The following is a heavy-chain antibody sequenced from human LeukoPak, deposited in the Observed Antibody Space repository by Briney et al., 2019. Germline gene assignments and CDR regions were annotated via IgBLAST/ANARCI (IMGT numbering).Heavy chain of an antibody. D-gene: IGHD6-19*01. CDR2: ISGSGGST. J-gene: IGHJ4*02. V-gene: IGHV3-23*01. CDR3: ARTWQWLVPGTSYYFDY. Sequence: GGSLRLSCAASGFTFSSYAMSWVRQAPGKGLEWVSAISGSGGSTYYADSVKGRFTISRDNSKNTLYLQMNSLRAEDTAVYYCARTWQWLVPGTSYYFDYWGQGTLVTVSS. CDR1: GFTFSSYA.